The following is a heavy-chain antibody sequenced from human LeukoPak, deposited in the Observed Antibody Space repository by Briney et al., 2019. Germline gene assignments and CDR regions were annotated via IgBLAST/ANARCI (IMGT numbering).Heavy chain of an antibody. Sequence: SETLSLTCTVSGGSISSSSYYWGWIRQPPGKGLEWIGSIYYSGSTYYNPSLKSRVTISVDTSKNQFSLKLSSVTAADTAVYYCARQEYQLLDYYYYYMDVWGKGTTVTVSS. CDR3: ARQEYQLLDYYYYYMDV. D-gene: IGHD2-2*01. J-gene: IGHJ6*03. CDR1: GGSISSSSYY. CDR2: IYYSGST. V-gene: IGHV4-39*01.